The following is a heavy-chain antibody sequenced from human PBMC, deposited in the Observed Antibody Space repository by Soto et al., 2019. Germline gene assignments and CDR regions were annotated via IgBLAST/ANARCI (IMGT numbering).Heavy chain of an antibody. D-gene: IGHD5-12*01. CDR1: GGTFSSYA. CDR3: ARDLGRRDGYKTFDY. V-gene: IGHV1-69*13. Sequence: GASVKVSCKASGGTFSSYAISWVRQAPGQGLEWMGGIIPIFGTANYAQKFQGRVTITADESTSTAYMELSSLRSEDTAVYYCARDLGRRDGYKTFDYWGQGTLVTSPQ. CDR2: IIPIFGTA. J-gene: IGHJ4*02.